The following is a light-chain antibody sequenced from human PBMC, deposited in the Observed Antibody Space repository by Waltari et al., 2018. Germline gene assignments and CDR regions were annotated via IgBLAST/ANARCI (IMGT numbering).Light chain of an antibody. CDR3: QTGGHGTWV. CDR2: VNSDGSH. CDR1: SGYSSNV. V-gene: IGLV4-69*01. Sequence: LVLTQSPSASASLGASVKPPCTLSSGYSSNVIAWLQQQPGKGPRYLMKVNSDGSHRKGDDIPDRFSASKSGTECQLTISSLQSEDEADYFCQTGGHGTWVFGGGTKLTVL. J-gene: IGLJ3*02.